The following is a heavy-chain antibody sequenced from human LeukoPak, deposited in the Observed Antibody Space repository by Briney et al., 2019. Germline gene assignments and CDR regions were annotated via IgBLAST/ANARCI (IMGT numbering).Heavy chain of an antibody. CDR1: GFTFSSYA. Sequence: GGSLRLSCAASGFTFSSYAMHWVRQAPGKGLEWVAVISYDGSNKSYADSVKGRFTISRDNSKNTLYLQMNSLRAEDTAVYYCAKDFVQVNYDFWSGYLFDFWGQGALVTVSS. J-gene: IGHJ4*02. D-gene: IGHD3-3*01. V-gene: IGHV3-30-3*01. CDR3: AKDFVQVNYDFWSGYLFDF. CDR2: ISYDGSNK.